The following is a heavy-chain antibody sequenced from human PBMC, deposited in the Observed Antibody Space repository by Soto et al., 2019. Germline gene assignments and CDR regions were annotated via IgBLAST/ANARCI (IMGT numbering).Heavy chain of an antibody. CDR1: GGSVNNVPYY. D-gene: IGHD2-2*01. CDR3: ARYAPRAKPGAQCLDV. J-gene: IGHJ6*02. CDR2: IYYSGGT. Sequence: SETLSLTCNVSGGSVNNVPYYWSWIRQPPGKGLEWIGNIYYSGGTKYNPSLESRVTFSVASNKKQFCLKRNYVTTADTAFYYWARYAPRAKPGAQCLDVWGQGNNVTVSS. V-gene: IGHV4-61*01.